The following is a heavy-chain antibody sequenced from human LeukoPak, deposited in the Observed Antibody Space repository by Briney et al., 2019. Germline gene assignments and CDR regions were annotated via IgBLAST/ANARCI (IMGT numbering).Heavy chain of an antibody. D-gene: IGHD3-10*01. J-gene: IGHJ4*02. V-gene: IGHV3-9*01. CDR2: ISWNSGTI. CDR3: AKDKVFGGELDY. Sequence: GGSLRLSCAASGFTFDDYAMHWVRQAPGKGLEWVSGISWNSGTIGYADSVKGRFTISRDNAKNSLYLQMNSLRAEDTALYCCAKDKVFGGELDYWGQGTLVTVSS. CDR1: GFTFDDYA.